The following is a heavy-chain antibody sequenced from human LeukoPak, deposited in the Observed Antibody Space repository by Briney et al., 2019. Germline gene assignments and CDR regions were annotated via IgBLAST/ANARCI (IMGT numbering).Heavy chain of an antibody. CDR2: IYYSGST. J-gene: IGHJ4*02. CDR1: GGSISSSSYY. D-gene: IGHD3-9*01. V-gene: IGHV4-39*01. CDR3: ARHYDISTGYSN. Sequence: PSETLSLTCTVSGGSISSSSYYWGWIRQPPGKGLEWIGSIYYSGSTYYNPSLKSRVTISVDTSKNQFSLKLSSVTAADTAVYYCARHYDISTGYSNWGQGTLVTVSS.